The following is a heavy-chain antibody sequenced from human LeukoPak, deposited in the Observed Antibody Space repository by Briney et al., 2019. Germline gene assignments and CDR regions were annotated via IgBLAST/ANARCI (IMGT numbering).Heavy chain of an antibody. CDR2: VYYSGST. CDR1: GGSISSSSYY. V-gene: IGHV4-39*01. Sequence: PSETLSLTCTVSGGSISSSSYYWGWIRQPPGKGLEWIGSVYYSGSTYYNPSLKSRVTISVDTSKNQFSLKLSSVTAADTAVYYCARLVAASFWFDPWGQGTLVTVSS. D-gene: IGHD6-13*01. CDR3: ARLVAASFWFDP. J-gene: IGHJ5*02.